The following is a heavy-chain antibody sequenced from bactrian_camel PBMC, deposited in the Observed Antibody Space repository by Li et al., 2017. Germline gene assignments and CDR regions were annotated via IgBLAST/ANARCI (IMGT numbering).Heavy chain of an antibody. D-gene: IGHD3*01. CDR3: AAGGGNGDFCYAGERSMDY. CDR1: LNPDSRYC. J-gene: IGHJ4*01. V-gene: IGHV3S31*01. CDR2: LWSVDHST. Sequence: LVESGGGSVQAGGSLRLSCVTSLNPDSRYCLGWIRQVPGREREGVALLWSVDHSTYYLDSVKGRFNISLDVAKNTLYLQMNSLKPDDSAMYYCAAGGGNGDFCYAGERSMDYWGQGTQVTVS.